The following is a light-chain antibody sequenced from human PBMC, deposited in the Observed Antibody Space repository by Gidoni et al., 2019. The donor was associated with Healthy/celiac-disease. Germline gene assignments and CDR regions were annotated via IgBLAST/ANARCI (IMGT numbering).Light chain of an antibody. Sequence: QSVLTQPPSASGTPVQSVTISCSGSSSNIGSNTVTWYQQLPGTAPKLLIYSNNQRPSGVPDRFSGSKSGTSASLTTSGLQSEDEADYYCAAWDDSLNGRVFGGGTKLTVL. CDR3: AAWDDSLNGRV. CDR1: SSNIGSNT. V-gene: IGLV1-44*01. CDR2: SNN. J-gene: IGLJ3*02.